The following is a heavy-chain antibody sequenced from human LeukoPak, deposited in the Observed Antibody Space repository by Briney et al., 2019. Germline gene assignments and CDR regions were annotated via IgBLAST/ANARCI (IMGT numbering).Heavy chain of an antibody. J-gene: IGHJ3*02. Sequence: SETLSLICTVSGGSISRYYWSWIRQPPGKGLEWIGYIAYTGSTNYNPSLKSRVTISVDTSKNQFSLKLSSVTVADTAVYYCAGRVGDSAFDIWGPGTMVTVSS. CDR2: IAYTGST. CDR3: AGRVGDSAFDI. V-gene: IGHV4-59*08. D-gene: IGHD1-26*01. CDR1: GGSISRYY.